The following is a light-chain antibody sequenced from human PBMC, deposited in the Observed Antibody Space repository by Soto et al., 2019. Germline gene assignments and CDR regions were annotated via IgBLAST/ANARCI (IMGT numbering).Light chain of an antibody. J-gene: IGKJ4*01. Sequence: DIVITQSPHSLAVSLVESATINCKSSQSVLYSSNNKNYLVWYQQKPGQPPKLLIYWASTRESGVPDRFSGSGSGTDFTLTISSLQAEDVAVYYCQQYYSTPLTFGGGTKVDIK. CDR2: WAS. CDR3: QQYYSTPLT. V-gene: IGKV4-1*01. CDR1: QSVLYSSNNKNY.